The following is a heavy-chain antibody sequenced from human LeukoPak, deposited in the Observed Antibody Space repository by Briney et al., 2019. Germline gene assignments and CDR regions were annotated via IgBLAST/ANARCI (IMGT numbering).Heavy chain of an antibody. D-gene: IGHD3-16*02. CDR3: ARDLQEISSFYFDY. Sequence: GTSLRLSCVVSELNFKTHAMHWVRQPPGKGLEWVAGLSFDASARNYADSVKGRFTISRDNSKNTLYLQMHSLSPEDTAVYFCARDLQEISSFYFDYWGQGSLVTVSS. J-gene: IGHJ4*02. CDR2: LSFDASAR. V-gene: IGHV3-30*04. CDR1: ELNFKTHA.